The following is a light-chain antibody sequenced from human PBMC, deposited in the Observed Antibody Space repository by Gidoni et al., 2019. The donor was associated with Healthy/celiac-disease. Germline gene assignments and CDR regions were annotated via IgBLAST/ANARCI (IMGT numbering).Light chain of an antibody. CDR3: QQSYSTPLT. Sequence: DIQMTQSPSSLSASVGDRVTITCRASQSISSYLNWYQQKPGKAPKRLIYAASSLQSGVPSRFSGSGSGTDFTLTISSLQPEDFATYYCQQSYSTPLTCGQGTRLEIK. V-gene: IGKV1-39*01. J-gene: IGKJ5*01. CDR1: QSISSY. CDR2: AAS.